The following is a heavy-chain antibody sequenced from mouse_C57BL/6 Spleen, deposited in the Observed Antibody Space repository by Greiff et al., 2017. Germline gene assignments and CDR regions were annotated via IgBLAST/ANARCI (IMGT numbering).Heavy chain of an antibody. V-gene: IGHV7-3*01. Sequence: EVTVVESGGGLVQPGGSLSLSCAASGFTFTDYYMSWVRQTPGKALEWLGFIRNKANGYTSEYSASVQGRFTISRDYSQSILDLQMNALVAEDSATYYCARYGGTGYDLDYWGQGTTLTVSS. CDR2: IRNKANGYTS. D-gene: IGHD3-1*01. CDR1: GFTFTDYY. CDR3: ARYGGTGYDLDY. J-gene: IGHJ2*01.